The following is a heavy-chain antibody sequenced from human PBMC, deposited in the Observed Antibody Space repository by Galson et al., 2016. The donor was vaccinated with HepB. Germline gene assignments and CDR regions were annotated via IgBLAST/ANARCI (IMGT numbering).Heavy chain of an antibody. CDR1: GGSISSSSYY. CDR2: IYYSGGP. D-gene: IGHD5-12*01. CDR3: AEVGLGSFGY. J-gene: IGHJ4*02. Sequence: SETLSLTCSVSGGSISSSSYYWGWIRQPPGKGLEWIANIYYSGGPLYNPSLKSRVTISVDTSKNQFSLRLSSVTAADTAVYYCAEVGLGSFGYWGQGTLVTVSS. V-gene: IGHV4-39*01.